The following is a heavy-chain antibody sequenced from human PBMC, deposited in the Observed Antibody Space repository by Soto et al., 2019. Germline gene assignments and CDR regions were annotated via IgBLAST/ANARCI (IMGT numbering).Heavy chain of an antibody. V-gene: IGHV3-23*01. CDR2: ISGSGGST. J-gene: IGHJ5*02. Sequence: EVQLLESGGGLVQPGGSLRLSCAASGFTFSSYAMSWVRQAPGKGLEWVSAISGSGGSTYYADSVKGRFTISRDNSKNTLYLHMHSLRAEDTAVYYCEKDYGITYYYGSGRHNWFDPWGQGTLVTVSS. CDR1: GFTFSSYA. CDR3: EKDYGITYYYGSGRHNWFDP. D-gene: IGHD3-10*01.